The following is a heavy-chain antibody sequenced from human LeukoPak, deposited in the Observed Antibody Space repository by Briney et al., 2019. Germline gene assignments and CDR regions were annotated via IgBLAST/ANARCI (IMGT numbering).Heavy chain of an antibody. CDR3: ARRGGWYAVDY. J-gene: IGHJ4*02. Sequence: GGSLRLSCAASGFTFSSYGMHWVRQAPGKGLEWVAVIWYDGSNKYYADSVKGRFTISRDNSKNTLYLQMNSLRAEDTAVYCCARRGGWYAVDYWGQGTLVTVSS. CDR2: IWYDGSNK. CDR1: GFTFSSYG. D-gene: IGHD6-19*01. V-gene: IGHV3-33*01.